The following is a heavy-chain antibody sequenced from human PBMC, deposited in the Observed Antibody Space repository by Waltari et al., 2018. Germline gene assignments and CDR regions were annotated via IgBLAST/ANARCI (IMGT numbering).Heavy chain of an antibody. CDR3: ARVRGLEPIGWFDP. D-gene: IGHD3-22*01. V-gene: IGHV3-53*02. CDR2: LSSGGST. Sequence: EVQLVETGGGLIQPGGSLRLSCAASGFTVSSNYMSWVRQAPGKGVGWVSVLSSGGSTYTADSVKGRFTISRDNSKNTLYLQMNSLRAEDTAVYYCARVRGLEPIGWFDPWGQGTLVTVSS. CDR1: GFTVSSNY. J-gene: IGHJ5*02.